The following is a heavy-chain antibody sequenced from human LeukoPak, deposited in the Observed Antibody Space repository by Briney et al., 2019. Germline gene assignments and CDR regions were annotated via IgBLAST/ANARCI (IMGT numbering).Heavy chain of an antibody. D-gene: IGHD6-19*01. CDR1: GDSVSSNSAA. V-gene: IGHV6-1*01. Sequence: PSQTLSLTCAISGDSVSSNSAAWNWIRQSPSRGLEWLGRTYYRSKWSSDYVVSVKSRITINPDTSKYQFSLQLNSVTPEDTAVYYCARDSYSSGWYRFDYWGQGTLVTVSS. J-gene: IGHJ4*02. CDR2: TYYRSKWSS. CDR3: ARDSYSSGWYRFDY.